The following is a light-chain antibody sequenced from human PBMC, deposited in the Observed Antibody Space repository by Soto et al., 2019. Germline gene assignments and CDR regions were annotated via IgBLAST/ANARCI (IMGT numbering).Light chain of an antibody. V-gene: IGKV3D-20*02. Sequence: EIVLTQAPGTLSLSSGERATLPCRASQSVSSSYLAWYQQKPGQAPRLLIYDTSNRATGIPARFSGSGSGTDFTLTISSLEAEDFAVYFCQQRTNLWLTFGGGTKVDIK. CDR1: QSVSSSY. J-gene: IGKJ4*01. CDR2: DTS. CDR3: QQRTNLWLT.